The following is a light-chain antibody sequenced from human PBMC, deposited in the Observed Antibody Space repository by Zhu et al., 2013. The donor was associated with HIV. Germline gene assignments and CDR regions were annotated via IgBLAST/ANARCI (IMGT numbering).Light chain of an antibody. V-gene: IGKV1-8*01. Sequence: AIRMTQSPSSFSASTGDRVTITCRASQGISSYLAWYQQKPGKAPKLLIYTASTLQSGVPSRFSVSGSGTDFTLTISCLQSEDFALYYCQQYSKWPPTFGQGTKVGLK. CDR2: TAS. J-gene: IGKJ1*01. CDR3: QQYSKWPPT. CDR1: QGISSY.